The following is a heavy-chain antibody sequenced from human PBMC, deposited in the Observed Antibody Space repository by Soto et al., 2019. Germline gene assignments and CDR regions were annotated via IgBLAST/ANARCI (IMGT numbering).Heavy chain of an antibody. V-gene: IGHV1-69*13. CDR2: IIPIFGTA. J-gene: IGHJ5*02. CDR1: GGTFSSYA. Sequence: SVKVSCKASGGTFSSYAISWVRQAPGQGLEWMGGIIPIFGTANYAQKFQGRVTITADESTSTAYMELSSLRSEDTAVYYCARDRASDSSGYYLPENWFDPWGQGTLVTVYS. D-gene: IGHD3-22*01. CDR3: ARDRASDSSGYYLPENWFDP.